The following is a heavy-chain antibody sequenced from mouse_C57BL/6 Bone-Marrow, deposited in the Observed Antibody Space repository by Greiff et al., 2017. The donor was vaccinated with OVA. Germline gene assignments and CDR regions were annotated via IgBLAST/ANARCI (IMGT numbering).Heavy chain of an antibody. V-gene: IGHV14-4*01. CDR3: TPMYYYGRGYFDV. CDR1: GFNIKDDY. J-gene: IGHJ1*03. CDR2: IDPENGDT. Sequence: EVQRVESGAELVRPGASVKLSCTASGFNIKDDYMHWVKQRPEQGLEWIGWIDPENGDTEYASKFQGKATITADTSSNTAYLQLSSLTSEDTAVYYCTPMYYYGRGYFDVWGTGTTVTVSS. D-gene: IGHD1-1*01.